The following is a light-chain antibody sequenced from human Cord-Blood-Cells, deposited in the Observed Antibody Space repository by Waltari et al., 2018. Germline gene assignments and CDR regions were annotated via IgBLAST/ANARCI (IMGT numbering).Light chain of an antibody. Sequence: QSALTQPAPVSGSPGQSITLPCTGTRSDGGGSHIVSWYQQHPGKAPKPMSYEGSKRPSGVSNRFSGSKSGNTASLTISGLQAEDEADYYCCSYAGSSTYVFGTGTKVTVL. CDR1: RSDGGGSHI. CDR3: CSYAGSSTYV. J-gene: IGLJ1*01. CDR2: EGS. V-gene: IGLV2-23*01.